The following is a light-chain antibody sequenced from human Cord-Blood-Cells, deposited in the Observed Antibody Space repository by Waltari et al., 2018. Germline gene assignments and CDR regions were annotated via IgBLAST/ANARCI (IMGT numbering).Light chain of an antibody. Sequence: QSALTQPAPVSGSPGQSITISSTGTSSDVGSYNLVSWYQQHPGKAPKLMIYEGSKRPSGVSKRFYGSKSGNTASLTISGLQDEDEADDYCCSYAGSSTYVVFGGGTKLTVL. CDR2: EGS. CDR3: CSYAGSSTYVV. CDR1: SSDVGSYNL. V-gene: IGLV2-23*01. J-gene: IGLJ2*01.